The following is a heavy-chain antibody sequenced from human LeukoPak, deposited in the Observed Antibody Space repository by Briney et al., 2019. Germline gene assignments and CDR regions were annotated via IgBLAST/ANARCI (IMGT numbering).Heavy chain of an antibody. D-gene: IGHD3-10*01. J-gene: IGHJ5*02. CDR3: AKDHCGYYGSGSYFWFDP. Sequence: PGGSLRLSCAASGFTFSSYAMNWVRQAPGKGLEWVSTISGSGGTTYHADSVKGRFAISRDNSKNTLYLQMNSLRAEDTAVYYCAKDHCGYYGSGSYFWFDPWGQGTLVTVSS. V-gene: IGHV3-23*01. CDR1: GFTFSSYA. CDR2: ISGSGGTT.